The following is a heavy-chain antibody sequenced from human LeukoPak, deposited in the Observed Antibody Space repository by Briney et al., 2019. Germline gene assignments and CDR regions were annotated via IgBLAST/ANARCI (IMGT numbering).Heavy chain of an antibody. CDR2: ISGGST. D-gene: IGHD1-26*01. CDR1: GFTVSSNE. J-gene: IGHJ4*02. CDR3: ARVNYYYNYFDY. Sequence: GGSLRLSCAASGFTVSSNEMSWVRQAPGKGLEWVSSISGGSTYYADSRKGRFTISRDNSKNTLHLQMNSLRAEDTAVYYCARVNYYYNYFDYWGQGTLLTVSS. V-gene: IGHV3-38-3*01.